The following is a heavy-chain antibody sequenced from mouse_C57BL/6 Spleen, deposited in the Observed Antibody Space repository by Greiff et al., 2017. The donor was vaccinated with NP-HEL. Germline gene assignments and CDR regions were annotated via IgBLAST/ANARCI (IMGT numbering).Heavy chain of an antibody. V-gene: IGHV1-7*01. J-gene: IGHJ2*01. D-gene: IGHD1-1*01. CDR3: AKNYYGSSTYFGD. CDR1: GYTFTSYW. CDR2: INPSSGYT. Sequence: VQLQQSGAELAKPGASVKLSCKASGYTFTSYWMHWVKQRPGQGLEWIGYINPSSGYTKYNQKFKDKATLTADKSSSTAYMQLSSLTYEDSAVYYCAKNYYGSSTYFGDWGQGTTLTVSS.